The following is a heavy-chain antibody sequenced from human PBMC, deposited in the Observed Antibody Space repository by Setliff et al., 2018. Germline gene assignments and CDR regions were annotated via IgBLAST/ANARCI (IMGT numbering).Heavy chain of an antibody. J-gene: IGHJ3*02. D-gene: IGHD5-12*01. CDR2: IWDDGGNK. CDR1: GFTFSSYR. Sequence: GGSLRLSCAASGFTFSSYRMHWVRQAPGKGLEWVAVIWDDGGNKYHADSVKGRFTISRDNSKNTLYLQMNSLRPEGTAVYYCARSEANGGHDPFDIWGQGNPGHRLL. V-gene: IGHV3-33*08. CDR3: ARSEANGGHDPFDI.